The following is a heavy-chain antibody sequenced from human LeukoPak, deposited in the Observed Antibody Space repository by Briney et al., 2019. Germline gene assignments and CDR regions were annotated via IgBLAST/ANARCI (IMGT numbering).Heavy chain of an antibody. CDR3: ARDLYSGSYYDFDY. D-gene: IGHD1-26*01. J-gene: IGHJ4*02. V-gene: IGHV3-48*01. CDR2: ISSSSSTT. Sequence: PGGSLRLSCAASGFTFSSYWMNWVRQAPGKGLEWVAYISSSSSTTHYADSVTGRFSISRDNAKSSLYLQMNSLRVEDTAVYYCARDLYSGSYYDFDYWGQGTLVTVSS. CDR1: GFTFSSYW.